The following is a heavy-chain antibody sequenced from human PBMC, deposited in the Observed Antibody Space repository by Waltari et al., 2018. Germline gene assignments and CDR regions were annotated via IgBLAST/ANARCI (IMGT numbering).Heavy chain of an antibody. Sequence: QLRLQESGPGLVKPSETLSLTCSVSGGSITTHRHYFGGIRQPPGQGLEWLATISDNGATYSSPSLKSRVTISRDTSKNQLSLTLDSVTATDTAVYYCATYIGASLGTAAFDVWGQGTMVTVSS. V-gene: IGHV4-39*01. CDR2: ISDNGAT. CDR1: GGSITTHRHY. D-gene: IGHD1-1*01. CDR3: ATYIGASLGTAAFDV. J-gene: IGHJ3*01.